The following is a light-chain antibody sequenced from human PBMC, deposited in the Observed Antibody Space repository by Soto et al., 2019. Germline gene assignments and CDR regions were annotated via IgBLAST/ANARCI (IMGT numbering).Light chain of an antibody. CDR3: SSYGGSNNFVV. J-gene: IGLJ2*01. V-gene: IGLV2-8*01. CDR2: GVN. Sequence: QSALTQPPSASGSPGQSVTISCTGTSSDVGGYDYASWYQQHPGKAPKFMIYGVNKRPSGVPDRFSGSKSGNTASLTVSGLQAEDEADYYCSSYGGSNNFVVFGGGTKLTVL. CDR1: SSDVGGYDY.